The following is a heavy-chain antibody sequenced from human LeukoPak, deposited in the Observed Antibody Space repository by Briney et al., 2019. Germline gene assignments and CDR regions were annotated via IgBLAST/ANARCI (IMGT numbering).Heavy chain of an antibody. CDR3: ALLAVASDFDY. Sequence: GGSLRLSCAASGFMFRSSEMYRVRQAPGKGLEWVAYISSGASTMYYADSVKGRFTISRDDAKNSLFLQMNSLRAEDTAVYYCALLAVASDFDYWGQGTLVTVSS. V-gene: IGHV3-48*03. CDR2: ISSGASTM. D-gene: IGHD6-19*01. CDR1: GFMFRSSE. J-gene: IGHJ4*02.